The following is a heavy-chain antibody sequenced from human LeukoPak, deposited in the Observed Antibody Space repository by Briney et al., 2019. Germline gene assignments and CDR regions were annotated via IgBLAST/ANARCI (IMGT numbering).Heavy chain of an antibody. CDR2: VKRDGSKE. V-gene: IGHV3-7*03. CDR3: ARETMVRGVLTGYYFDY. J-gene: IGHJ4*02. CDR1: GFTFSSHW. D-gene: IGHD3-10*01. Sequence: GGSLRLSCAASGFTFSSHWMNWVRQAPGRGLEWVASVKRDGSKEYYVDSVKGRSTISRDNAKNSLTLQMNSLTAEDTAVYYCARETMVRGVLTGYYFDYWGQGTLVTVSS.